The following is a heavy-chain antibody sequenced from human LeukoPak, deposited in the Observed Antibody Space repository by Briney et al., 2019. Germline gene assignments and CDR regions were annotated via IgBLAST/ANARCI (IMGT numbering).Heavy chain of an antibody. CDR2: VDPEDGET. V-gene: IGHV1-69-2*01. J-gene: IGHJ4*02. CDR3: ATSEYSSGWYATDY. CDR1: GYTFTDYY. Sequence: ATVKISCKDSGYTFTDYYMHWVQQAPGNGLEWMGLVDPEDGETIYAEKFQGRVTITADTSTDTAYMELSSLRSEDTAVYYCATSEYSSGWYATDYWGQGTLVTVSS. D-gene: IGHD6-19*01.